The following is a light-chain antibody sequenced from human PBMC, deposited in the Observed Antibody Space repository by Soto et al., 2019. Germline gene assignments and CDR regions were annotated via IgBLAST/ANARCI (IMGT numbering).Light chain of an antibody. CDR3: QQYNKWPPCT. CDR1: QSVSSN. J-gene: IGKJ2*02. V-gene: IGKV3-15*01. CDR2: GAS. Sequence: EIVMTQSPATLSVSPGERATLSCRASQSVSSNLAWYQQKPGQAPRLLIYGASTRATGIPARFSGSGSGTEFTLTISSLQSEDFAVYYCQQYNKWPPCTFVQGTKLEIK.